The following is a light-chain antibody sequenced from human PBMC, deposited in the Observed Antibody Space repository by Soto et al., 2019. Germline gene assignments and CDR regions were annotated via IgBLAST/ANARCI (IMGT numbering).Light chain of an antibody. Sequence: DIQMTQSPSTLSASVRERVTITCRASQSISSWLAWYQQKPGKAPKLLIYDASSLESGVPSRFSGSGSGTEFTLTISSLQPDDFATYYCQQYNSYSQTFGQGTKVDIK. CDR2: DAS. CDR3: QQYNSYSQT. CDR1: QSISSW. V-gene: IGKV1-5*01. J-gene: IGKJ1*01.